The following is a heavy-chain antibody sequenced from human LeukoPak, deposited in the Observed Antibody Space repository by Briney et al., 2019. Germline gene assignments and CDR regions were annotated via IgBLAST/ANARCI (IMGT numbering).Heavy chain of an antibody. V-gene: IGHV3-23*01. CDR2: FSGSGAST. J-gene: IGHJ6*02. Sequence: GGSLRLSCAASGFTFCTFAMSWVRQAPGTGLEWVSCFSGSGASTYYADSVKGRFTISRDNSKNTLYLQMNSLRAEDTAVYYCAKFSPTPLLNYYYYGMDVWGQGTTVTVSS. CDR3: AKFSPTPLLNYYYYGMDV. CDR1: GFTFCTFA.